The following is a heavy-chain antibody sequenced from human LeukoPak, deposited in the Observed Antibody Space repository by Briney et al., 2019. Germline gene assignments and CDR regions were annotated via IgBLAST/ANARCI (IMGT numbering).Heavy chain of an antibody. V-gene: IGHV1-2*02. CDR2: INPSSGGT. J-gene: IGHJ3*02. D-gene: IGHD1-26*01. Sequence: ASVKVSCKTSGYTFSDYYLHWVRQAPGQGLEWMGWINPSSGGTKNAQKFQGRVTITRDTSISTGYMELSRLRSDDTAVYYCARPIRGSYVEDVFDIWGQGTMVTVS. CDR1: GYTFSDYY. CDR3: ARPIRGSYVEDVFDI.